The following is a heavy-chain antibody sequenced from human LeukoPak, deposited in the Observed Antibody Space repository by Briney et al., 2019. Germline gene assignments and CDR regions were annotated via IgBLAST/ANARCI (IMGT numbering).Heavy chain of an antibody. J-gene: IGHJ5*02. CDR2: INPNSGGT. CDR3: AREGGGDYGDYWFDP. V-gene: IGHV1-2*02. D-gene: IGHD4-17*01. Sequence: ASVKVSCKASGYTFTGYYMHWVRQAPGQGLEWMGWINPNSGGTNYAQKFQGRVTMTRDTSISTAYMELSRLRSDDTAVYYCAREGGGDYGDYWFDPWGQGTLVTVSS. CDR1: GYTFTGYY.